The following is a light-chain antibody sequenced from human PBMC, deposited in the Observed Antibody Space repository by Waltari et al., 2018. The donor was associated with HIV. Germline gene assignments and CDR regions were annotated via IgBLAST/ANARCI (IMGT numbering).Light chain of an antibody. CDR3: CSYAGSNTVV. CDR2: EGS. J-gene: IGLJ2*01. CDR1: RSDVGSHNL. Sequence: QSALTQPASVSGSPGQSITISCSGTRSDVGSHNLVSWYQQQPGKAPKIMIFEGSNRPSGVSDRFSGSQSGNTASLTISGLQAEDEADYYCCSYAGSNTVVFGEGTKLTVL. V-gene: IGLV2-23*01.